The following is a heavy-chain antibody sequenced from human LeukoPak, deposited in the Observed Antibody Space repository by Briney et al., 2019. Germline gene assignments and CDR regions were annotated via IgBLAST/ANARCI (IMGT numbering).Heavy chain of an antibody. CDR3: AKDPGKFWSGHDY. CDR1: GFTFSSYG. J-gene: IGHJ4*02. Sequence: GRSLRLSCAASGFTFSSYGMHWVRQAPGKGLEWVAVISYDGSNKYYADSVKGRFTISRDNSKNTLYLQMSSLRGEDTAVYYCAKDPGKFWSGHDYWGQGTLVTVSS. D-gene: IGHD3-3*01. V-gene: IGHV3-30*18. CDR2: ISYDGSNK.